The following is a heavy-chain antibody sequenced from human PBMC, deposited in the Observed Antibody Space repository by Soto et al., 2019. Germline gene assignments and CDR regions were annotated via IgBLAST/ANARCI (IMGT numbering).Heavy chain of an antibody. Sequence: EVQLVESGGGLVKPGGSLRLSCAASGFTFSSYSMNWVRQAPGKGLEWVSSISSSSSYIYYADSVKGRFTISRDNAKNALYRQMNSLRAEDTAVYYCARIGERAETYYDILTGYPSPGWFDPWGQGTLVTVSS. D-gene: IGHD3-9*01. CDR1: GFTFSSYS. CDR3: ARIGERAETYYDILTGYPSPGWFDP. CDR2: ISSSSSYI. J-gene: IGHJ5*02. V-gene: IGHV3-21*01.